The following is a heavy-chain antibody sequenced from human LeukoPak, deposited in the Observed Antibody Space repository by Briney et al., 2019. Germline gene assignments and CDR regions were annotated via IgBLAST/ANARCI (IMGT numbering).Heavy chain of an antibody. Sequence: GGSLRLSCAASGFTFSSYAMSWVRQAPGKGLEWVSAISGSGGSTYYADSVKGRFTISRDNSKNTLYLQMNSLRAEDTAVYYCAKVAGYYYDSSGYLDYWGQGTLVTVSS. CDR3: AKVAGYYYDSSGYLDY. D-gene: IGHD3-22*01. CDR1: GFTFSSYA. CDR2: ISGSGGST. J-gene: IGHJ4*02. V-gene: IGHV3-23*01.